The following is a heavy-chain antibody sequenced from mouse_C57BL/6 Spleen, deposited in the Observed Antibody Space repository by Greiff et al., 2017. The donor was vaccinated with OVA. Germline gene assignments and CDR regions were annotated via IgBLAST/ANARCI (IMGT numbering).Heavy chain of an antibody. V-gene: IGHV1-82*01. CDR2: IYPGDGDT. Sequence: QVQLQQSGPELVKPGASVKISCKASGYAFSSSWMNWVKQRPGKGLEWIGRIYPGDGDTNYNGKFKGKATLTADKSSSTAYMQLSSLTSEDSAVYFCANWEYYYAMDYWGQGTSVTVSS. D-gene: IGHD4-1*01. J-gene: IGHJ4*01. CDR1: GYAFSSSW. CDR3: ANWEYYYAMDY.